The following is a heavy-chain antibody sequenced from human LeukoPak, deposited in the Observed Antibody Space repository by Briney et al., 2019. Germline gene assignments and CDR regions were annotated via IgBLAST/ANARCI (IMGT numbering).Heavy chain of an antibody. D-gene: IGHD1-26*01. CDR1: RYTFSRYW. V-gene: IGHV3-74*01. CDR3: ARDLGGIAGS. Sequence: SGGSLRLSCAASRYTFSRYWMHWVRQVPGRGLEWVSRLNEDGRITTYSDSVQGRFIISRDNSKNTLYLQMYSLRAEDTALYFCARDLGGIAGSWGQGTLVTVSS. J-gene: IGHJ1*01. CDR2: LNEDGRIT.